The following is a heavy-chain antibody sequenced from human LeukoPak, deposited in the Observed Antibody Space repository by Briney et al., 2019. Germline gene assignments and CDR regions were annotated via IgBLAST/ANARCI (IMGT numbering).Heavy chain of an antibody. D-gene: IGHD4-17*01. CDR3: ARDNGDYEYSY. J-gene: IGHJ4*02. V-gene: IGHV4-59*01. CDR2: IYYSGST. CDR1: GGSISSYY. Sequence: SETLSLTCTVSGGSISSYYWSWIRQPPGKGLEWIGYIYYSGSTNYNPSLKSRVTTSVDTSKNQFSLKLSSVTAADTAVYYCARDNGDYEYSYWGQGTLVTVSS.